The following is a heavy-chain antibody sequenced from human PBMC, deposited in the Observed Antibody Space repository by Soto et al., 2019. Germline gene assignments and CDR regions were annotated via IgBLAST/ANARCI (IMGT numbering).Heavy chain of an antibody. Sequence: PSETLSLTCTVSGGSISSGDYYWSWIRQPPGKGLEWIGYIYYSGCTYYNPSLKRRVTISVDTSKNQFSLKLSSVTAADTAVYYCARDQAMVTWRYYYGMDAWGQGTTVTISS. CDR1: GGSISSGDYY. CDR2: IYYSGCT. CDR3: ARDQAMVTWRYYYGMDA. D-gene: IGHD5-18*01. V-gene: IGHV4-30-4*01. J-gene: IGHJ6*02.